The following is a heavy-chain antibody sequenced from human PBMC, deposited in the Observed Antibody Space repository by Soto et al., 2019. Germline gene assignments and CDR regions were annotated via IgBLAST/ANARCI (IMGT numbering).Heavy chain of an antibody. V-gene: IGHV3-23*01. Sequence: EVQLLESGGGLVQPGGSLRLSCAASGFTFSSYAMSWVRQAPGKGLEWVSAISGSGGSTYYADSVKGRFTISRDNSKNTLYLQMNSLRAEDKAVYYCAKNGGEQWRGQYYFDYWGQGTLVTVSS. CDR2: ISGSGGST. J-gene: IGHJ4*02. D-gene: IGHD6-19*01. CDR1: GFTFSSYA. CDR3: AKNGGEQWRGQYYFDY.